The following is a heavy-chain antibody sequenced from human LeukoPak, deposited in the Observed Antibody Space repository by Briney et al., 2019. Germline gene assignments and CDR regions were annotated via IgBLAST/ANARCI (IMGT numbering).Heavy chain of an antibody. J-gene: IGHJ6*03. CDR1: GFTFSSYA. D-gene: IGHD5-12*01. CDR3: AKEGRSGYDLILRYYYYMDV. Sequence: PGGSLRLSCAASGFTFSSYAMSWVRQAPGKGLEWVSAISGSGGSTYYADSVKGRFTISRDNSKNTLYLQMDSLRAEDTAVYYCAKEGRSGYDLILRYYYYMDVWGKGTTVTVSS. CDR2: ISGSGGST. V-gene: IGHV3-23*01.